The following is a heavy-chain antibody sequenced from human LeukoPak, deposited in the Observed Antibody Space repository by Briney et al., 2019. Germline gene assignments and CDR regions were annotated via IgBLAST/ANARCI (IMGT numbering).Heavy chain of an antibody. D-gene: IGHD4-11*01. CDR1: GFTFSSYT. Sequence: GGSLRLSCAASGFTFSSYTMNWVRHAPGKGLEWVSSISSSSSYIYYADSVKGRFTISRDNAKNSLYLQMNSLRAEDTAVYYCARDQGGSSTVTTADYWGQGTLVTVSS. V-gene: IGHV3-21*01. J-gene: IGHJ4*02. CDR2: ISSSSSYI. CDR3: ARDQGGSSTVTTADY.